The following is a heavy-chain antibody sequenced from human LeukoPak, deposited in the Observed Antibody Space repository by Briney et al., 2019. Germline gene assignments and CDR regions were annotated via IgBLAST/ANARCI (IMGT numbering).Heavy chain of an antibody. CDR1: GFTFDGYA. V-gene: IGHV3-43*02. Sequence: PGGSLRLSCVASGFTFDGYAMHWVRQAPGKSLEWVSLISGVGGTTYYADSVKGRFTISRDNAKNSLYLQMDGLRAEDTAVYYCARDRGAVAATWFDYWGQGTLVTVSS. CDR3: ARDRGAVAATWFDY. J-gene: IGHJ4*02. CDR2: ISGVGGTT. D-gene: IGHD6-19*01.